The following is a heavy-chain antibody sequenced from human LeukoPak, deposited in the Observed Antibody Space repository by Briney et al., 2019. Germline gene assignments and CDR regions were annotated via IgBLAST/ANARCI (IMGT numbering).Heavy chain of an antibody. CDR1: GYTFTGYY. CDR2: IIPIFGTA. J-gene: IGHJ4*02. D-gene: IGHD5-18*01. Sequence: SVKVSCKASGYTFTGYYMHWVRQAPGQGLEWMGGIIPIFGTANYAQKFQGRVTITADESTSTAYMELSSLRSEDTAVYYCASRSYGPFDYWGQGTLVTVSS. CDR3: ASRSYGPFDY. V-gene: IGHV1-69*13.